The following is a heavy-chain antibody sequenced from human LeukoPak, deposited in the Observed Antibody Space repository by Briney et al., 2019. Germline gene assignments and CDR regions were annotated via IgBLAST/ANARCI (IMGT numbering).Heavy chain of an antibody. Sequence: SETLSLTCAVYGGSFSGYYWSWIRQPPGKGLEWIGEINHSGSTNYNPSLKSRVTIPVDTSKNRFSLKLSSVTAADTAVYYCATGNSSSWYEKGAEYFQHWGQGTLVTVSP. V-gene: IGHV4-34*01. J-gene: IGHJ1*01. D-gene: IGHD6-13*01. CDR3: ATGNSSSWYEKGAEYFQH. CDR2: INHSGST. CDR1: GGSFSGYY.